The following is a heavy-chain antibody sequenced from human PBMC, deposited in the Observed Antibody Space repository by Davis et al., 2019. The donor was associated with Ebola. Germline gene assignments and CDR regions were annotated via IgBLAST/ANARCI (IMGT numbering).Heavy chain of an antibody. V-gene: IGHV3-30*02. CDR2: VRSHGSDD. CDR1: GFTFSSYA. CDR3: AKVIAAAGLNAFDI. D-gene: IGHD6-13*01. J-gene: IGHJ3*02. Sequence: GGSLRLSCAASGFTFSSYAMSWVRQAPGRGLEWVAFVRSHGSDDHYADSVKGRFTISRDNSKNTLYLQMNSLRAEDTAVYYCAKVIAAAGLNAFDIWGQGTMVTVSS.